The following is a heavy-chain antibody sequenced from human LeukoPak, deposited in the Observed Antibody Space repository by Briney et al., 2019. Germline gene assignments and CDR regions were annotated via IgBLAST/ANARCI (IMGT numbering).Heavy chain of an antibody. Sequence: GGSLRLSCAASGFTFSSYGMNWVRQAPGKGLEWVSAISGSGGSTYYADSVKGRFTISRDNSKNTLYLQMNSLRAEDTAVYYCAKVMRYFDWNTNDAFDIWGQGTMVTVSS. V-gene: IGHV3-23*01. CDR3: AKVMRYFDWNTNDAFDI. D-gene: IGHD3-9*01. J-gene: IGHJ3*02. CDR1: GFTFSSYG. CDR2: ISGSGGST.